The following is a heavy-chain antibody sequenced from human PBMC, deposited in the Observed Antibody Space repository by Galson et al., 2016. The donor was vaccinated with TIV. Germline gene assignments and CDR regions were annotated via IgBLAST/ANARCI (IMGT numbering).Heavy chain of an antibody. CDR2: VSYDGSNK. Sequence: SLRLSCAASGFTFTDYAIHWVRQAPGKGLEWVAVVSYDGSNKFYADSVKGRFTISRDDSNSTLYLQMKSLRPEDTAIYYCARDKASGIGVVADSWGQGTLVTVSS. CDR3: ARDKASGIGVVADS. J-gene: IGHJ4*02. CDR1: GFTFTDYA. V-gene: IGHV3-30-3*01. D-gene: IGHD2-15*01.